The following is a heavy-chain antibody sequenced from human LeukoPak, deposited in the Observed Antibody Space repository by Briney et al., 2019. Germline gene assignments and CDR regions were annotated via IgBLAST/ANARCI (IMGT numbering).Heavy chain of an antibody. V-gene: IGHV3-33*01. J-gene: IGHJ6*02. D-gene: IGHD4-17*01. Sequence: QSGGSLRLSCSASGFTFSSYGMRWVRQAPGKGLEWVAVIWYDGSNKYYADSVKGRFTISRDNSKNTLYLQMNSLRAEDTAVYYCAGDYGEYYYGMDVWGQGTTVTVSS. CDR3: AGDYGEYYYGMDV. CDR1: GFTFSSYG. CDR2: IWYDGSNK.